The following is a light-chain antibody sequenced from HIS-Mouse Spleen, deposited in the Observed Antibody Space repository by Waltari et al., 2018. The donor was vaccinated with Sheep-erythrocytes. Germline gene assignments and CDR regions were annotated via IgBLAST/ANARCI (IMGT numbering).Light chain of an antibody. CDR3: CSYAGSSTLV. V-gene: IGLV2-23*01. CDR1: SSDVGSYNL. Sequence: QSALTHPASVSGSPGQSLTISCPGPSSDVGSYNLVSWYQQHPGKAPKLMIYEGSKRPSGVSNRFSGSKSGNTASLTISGLQAEDEADYYCCSYAGSSTLVFGGGTKLTVL. J-gene: IGLJ2*01. CDR2: EGS.